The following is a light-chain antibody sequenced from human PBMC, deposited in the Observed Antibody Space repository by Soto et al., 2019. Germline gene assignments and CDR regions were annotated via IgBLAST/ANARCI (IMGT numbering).Light chain of an antibody. CDR2: GNS. CDR3: QSYNSSVSKVV. Sequence: QSVLTQPPSVSGAPGQRVTISCTGSSSNIGAGYDVHWYQQLPGTAPKLLIYGNSNRPSGVPDRFSGSKSGTSASLAITGRQAEDEADYYCQSYNSSVSKVVFGGGTKLTVL. V-gene: IGLV1-40*01. J-gene: IGLJ2*01. CDR1: SSNIGAGYD.